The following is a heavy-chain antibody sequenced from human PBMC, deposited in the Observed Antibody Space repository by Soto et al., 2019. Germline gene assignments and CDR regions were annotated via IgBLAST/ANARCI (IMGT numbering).Heavy chain of an antibody. CDR3: ARGGDRGNWNDDFDY. CDR1: GYTFTGYQ. CDR2: IIPIFGTA. D-gene: IGHD1-1*01. J-gene: IGHJ4*02. Sequence: QVQLVQSGAEVKKPGASVKVSCKASGYTFTGYQMHWVRQAPGQGLEWMGGIIPIFGTANYAQKFQGRVTITADESTSTAYMELSSLRSEDTAVYYCARGGDRGNWNDDFDYWGQGTLVTVSS. V-gene: IGHV1-69*01.